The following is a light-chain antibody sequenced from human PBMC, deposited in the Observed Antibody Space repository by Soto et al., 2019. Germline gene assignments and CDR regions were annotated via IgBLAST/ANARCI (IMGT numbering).Light chain of an antibody. J-gene: IGLJ1*01. CDR2: EVN. V-gene: IGLV2-8*01. Sequence: QSALTQRPSASGSPGQSVTISCTGTSSDVGNYDSVSWYQHHPGKAPQAVIYEVNKRPSGVPDRFSGSKSGNTASLTVSGLQAEDEGDYYCSSYAGSNNYVFGTGTKVTLL. CDR3: SSYAGSNNYV. CDR1: SSDVGNYDS.